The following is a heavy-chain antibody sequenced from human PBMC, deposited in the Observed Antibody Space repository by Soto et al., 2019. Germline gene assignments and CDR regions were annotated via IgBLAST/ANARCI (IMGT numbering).Heavy chain of an antibody. Sequence: NPSETLSLTCAVYGGSFSGYYWSWIRQPPGKGLEWIGEINHSGSTNYNPSLKSRVTISVDTSKNQFSLKLSSVTAADTAVYYCARGRVDIVVVPAAGRDWYDPWGQGTLVTVSS. CDR3: ARGRVDIVVVPAAGRDWYDP. J-gene: IGHJ5*01. CDR2: INHSGST. CDR1: GGSFSGYY. V-gene: IGHV4-34*01. D-gene: IGHD2-2*03.